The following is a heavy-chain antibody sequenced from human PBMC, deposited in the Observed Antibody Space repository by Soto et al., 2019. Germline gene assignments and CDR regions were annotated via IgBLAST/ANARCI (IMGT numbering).Heavy chain of an antibody. V-gene: IGHV3-15*01. D-gene: IGHD3-22*01. CDR2: IKSKTDGGTT. Sequence: PVGSLRLSCASSVFTFSNAWMSCVRHSPGKWLEWVGRIKSKTDGGTTDYAAPVKGRFTISRDDSKNTLYLQMNSLKTEDTAVYYCTTVGYSYDSSRYSYYFDYWGQGTMAPVSS. CDR3: TTVGYSYDSSRYSYYFDY. J-gene: IGHJ4*02. CDR1: VFTFSNAW.